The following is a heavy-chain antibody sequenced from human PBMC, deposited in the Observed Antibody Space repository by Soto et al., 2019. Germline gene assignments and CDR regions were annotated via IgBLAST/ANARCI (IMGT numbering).Heavy chain of an antibody. CDR1: GFTFRNYA. CDR3: ARAHYDLWSGTRDYFDY. D-gene: IGHD3-3*01. V-gene: IGHV3-30*03. Sequence: QVQLVESGGGVVQSGKSLRLSCAASGFTFRNYAMHWVRQAPGKGLEWVAVISYDGSEKYYAASVEGRFAISRDKSGNTVYLQMNSLTVEDTAVYYCARAHYDLWSGTRDYFDYWGQGALVTVSS. J-gene: IGHJ4*02. CDR2: ISYDGSEK.